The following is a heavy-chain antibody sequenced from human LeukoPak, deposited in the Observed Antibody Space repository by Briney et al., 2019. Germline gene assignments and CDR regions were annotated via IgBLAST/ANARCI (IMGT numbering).Heavy chain of an antibody. CDR2: ISGSGGST. V-gene: IGHV3-23*01. CDR3: AKDRYNWNAAHAFDI. Sequence: GGTLRLSCAASGFTFSSYGMSWVRQAPGKGLEWVSAISGSGGSTYYADSVKGQFTISRDNSKNTLYLQMNSLRAENTAVYYCAKDRYNWNAAHAFDIWGQGTMVTVSS. D-gene: IGHD1-20*01. CDR1: GFTFSSYG. J-gene: IGHJ3*02.